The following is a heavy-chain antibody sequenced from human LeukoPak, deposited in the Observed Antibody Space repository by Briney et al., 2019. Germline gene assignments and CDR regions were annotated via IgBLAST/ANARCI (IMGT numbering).Heavy chain of an antibody. CDR1: GFAFSSHA. J-gene: IGHJ4*02. V-gene: IGHV3-23*01. Sequence: PGGSLRLSCAASGFAFSSHAMGWVRQAPGQGLEWVSFINDSGDSTYYADSVKGRFTISRDNSKNTLYLQMISLRAEDTAIYYCAKDARRSDGWYFFDHWGQGTLVTVSS. CDR3: AKDARRSDGWYFFDH. CDR2: INDSGDST. D-gene: IGHD6-19*01.